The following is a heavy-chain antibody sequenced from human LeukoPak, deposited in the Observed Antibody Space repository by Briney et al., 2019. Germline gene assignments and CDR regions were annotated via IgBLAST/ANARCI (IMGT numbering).Heavy chain of an antibody. CDR2: ISSSSSYI. CDR1: GFTFSSYS. D-gene: IGHD3-10*01. V-gene: IGHV3-21*01. J-gene: IGHJ4*02. Sequence: PGGSLRLSCAASGFTFSSYSMNWVRQAPGKGLEWVSSISSSSSYIYYADSVKGRFTISRDNAKNSLYLQMNSLRAEDTAVYYCARGGGLWFGELLPFDYWGQGALVTVSS. CDR3: ARGGGLWFGELLPFDY.